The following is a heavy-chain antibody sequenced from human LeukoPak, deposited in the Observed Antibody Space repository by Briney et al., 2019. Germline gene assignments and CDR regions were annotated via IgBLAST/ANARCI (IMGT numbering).Heavy chain of an antibody. J-gene: IGHJ4*02. V-gene: IGHV3-7*03. CDR3: ARDTEAFDY. Sequence: GGSLRLSCVASGLTFSSYWMSWVRQAPGRGLEGVAYMKQDGSEKYYVDSVKGRFTIFRDNAMNSLYLQMNSLRAEDTAVYYCARDTEAFDYWGQGTLVTVSS. CDR1: GLTFSSYW. CDR2: MKQDGSEK.